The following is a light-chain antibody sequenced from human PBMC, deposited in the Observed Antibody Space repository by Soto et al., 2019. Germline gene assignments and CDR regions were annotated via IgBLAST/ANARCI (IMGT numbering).Light chain of an antibody. CDR1: SSNIGTYNL. CDR3: CSFAGSSTWV. J-gene: IGLJ3*02. V-gene: IGLV2-23*01. CDR2: EGT. Sequence: QSALTQPASVSGSPGQSITISCIGTSSNIGTYNLVSWYQRHPGKAPKLMIYEGTKRPSGISYRFSGSKSGNTASLTISGLQAEDEADYYCCSFAGSSTWVFGGGTKLTVL.